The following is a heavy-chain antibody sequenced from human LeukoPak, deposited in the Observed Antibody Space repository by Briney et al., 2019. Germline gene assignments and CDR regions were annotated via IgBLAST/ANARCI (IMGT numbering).Heavy chain of an antibody. CDR2: IYTSGST. CDR1: GGSISSYY. V-gene: IGHV4-4*07. J-gene: IGHJ4*02. Sequence: SETLSLTCTVSGGSISSYYWSWIRQPAGKGLEWIGRIYTSGSTNYNPSLKSRVSISVDTSKNQFSLKLISVAAADTAVYYCAGKAVAGPYFDYWGQGTLVTVSS. CDR3: AGKAVAGPYFDY. D-gene: IGHD6-19*01.